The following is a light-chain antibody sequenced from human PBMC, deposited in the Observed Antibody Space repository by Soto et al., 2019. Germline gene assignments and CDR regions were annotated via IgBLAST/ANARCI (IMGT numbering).Light chain of an antibody. CDR3: CSKAGRGPVV. V-gene: IGLV2-23*02. J-gene: IGLJ2*01. CDR1: SSDVGNYNL. CDR2: EVN. Sequence: QSALTQPASVSGSPGQSITISCTGTSSDVGNYNLVSWYQQHPGKAPRLFIFEVNERPSGVSDRFSGSKSGNTASLTISGLQAEDEADYYCCSKAGRGPVVCSGGTKLTVL.